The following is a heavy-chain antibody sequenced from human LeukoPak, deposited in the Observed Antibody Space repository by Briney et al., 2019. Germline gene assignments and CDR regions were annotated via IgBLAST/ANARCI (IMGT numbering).Heavy chain of an antibody. CDR1: GFTISTYW. Sequence: GGSLRLSCAASGFTISTYWIHWVRQVPGKGLVWVSRINNVGSSTTYADSVKGRFTISRDNAKNTLYLQMNSLRVEDTAVYYCARGLYYGMDVWGQGTTVTVSS. J-gene: IGHJ6*02. CDR2: INNVGSST. V-gene: IGHV3-74*01. CDR3: ARGLYYGMDV.